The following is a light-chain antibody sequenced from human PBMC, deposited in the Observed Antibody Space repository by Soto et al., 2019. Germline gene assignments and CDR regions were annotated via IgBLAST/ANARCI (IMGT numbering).Light chain of an antibody. CDR1: QSVSYS. CDR2: DAS. J-gene: IGKJ1*01. CDR3: QQRNNWEWT. V-gene: IGKV3-11*01. Sequence: ELVLTQSPATLSLSPGERATLSCRASQSVSYSLAWYQQKPGQAPRLLIYDASNRATGIPARFSGSGSGTDFTLTISSLEPEDFAAYYCQQRNNWEWTFGQGTKVEIK.